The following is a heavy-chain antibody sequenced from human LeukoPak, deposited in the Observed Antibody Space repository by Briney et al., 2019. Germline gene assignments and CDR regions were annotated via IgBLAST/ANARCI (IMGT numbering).Heavy chain of an antibody. J-gene: IGHJ5*02. Sequence: QPGESLRLSCAASGFTFSSYAMHWVRQAPGKGLEYVSAISSNGGSTYYANSVKGRFTISRDNSKNTLYLQMGSLRAEDMAVYYCARETDYTDDHSSWYDLVPQLDHWGQGTLVTISS. CDR1: GFTFSSYA. CDR2: ISSNGGST. D-gene: IGHD6-13*01. CDR3: ARETDYTDDHSSWYDLVPQLDH. V-gene: IGHV3-64*01.